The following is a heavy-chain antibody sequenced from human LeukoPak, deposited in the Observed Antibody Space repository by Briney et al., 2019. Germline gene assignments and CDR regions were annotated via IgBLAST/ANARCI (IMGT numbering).Heavy chain of an antibody. CDR2: IYYSGST. CDR1: GGSISSYY. Sequence: SETLSLTCTVSGGSISSYYWSWIRQPPGKGLEWIGYIYYSGSTNYNPSLKSRVTISVDTSKNQFSLKLSSVTAADTAVYYCAREGAYGHSYGYEGAFDIWGQGTMVTVSS. J-gene: IGHJ3*02. V-gene: IGHV4-59*01. D-gene: IGHD5-18*01. CDR3: AREGAYGHSYGYEGAFDI.